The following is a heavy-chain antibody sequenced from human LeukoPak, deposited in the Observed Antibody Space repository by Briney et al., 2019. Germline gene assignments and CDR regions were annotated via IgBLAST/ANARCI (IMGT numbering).Heavy chain of an antibody. D-gene: IGHD2-2*01. CDR2: INPNSGGT. J-gene: IGHJ4*02. CDR1: GYTFTGYY. Sequence: ASVKVSCKASGYTFTGYYMHWVRQAPGQGLEWMGWINPNSGGTNYAQKFQGRVTMTRDTSISTAYMELSRLRSDDTAVYYCARDKSRSPALDYWGQGTLVTVSS. V-gene: IGHV1-2*02. CDR3: ARDKSRSPALDY.